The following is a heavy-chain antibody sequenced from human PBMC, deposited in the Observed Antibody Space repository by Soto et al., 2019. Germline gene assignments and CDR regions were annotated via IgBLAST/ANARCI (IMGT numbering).Heavy chain of an antibody. CDR3: ARDKTINYDSSGLPFGYYYGMDV. J-gene: IGHJ6*02. D-gene: IGHD3-22*01. CDR2: ISSGSSYI. CDR1: GFTFSSYS. V-gene: IGHV3-21*01. Sequence: GGSLRLSCAASGFTFSSYSMNWVRQAPGKGLEWVSSISSGSSYIYYADSVKGRFTISRDNAKNSLYLQMNSLRAEDTAVYYCARDKTINYDSSGLPFGYYYGMDVWGQGTKVTVSS.